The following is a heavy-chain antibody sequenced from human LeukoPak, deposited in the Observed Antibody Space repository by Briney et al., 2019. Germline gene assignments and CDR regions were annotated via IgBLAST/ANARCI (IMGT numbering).Heavy chain of an antibody. CDR1: GYTFTSYG. CDR3: ARNYQLLWFGELQTSYNWFDP. V-gene: IGHV1-69*06. J-gene: IGHJ5*02. D-gene: IGHD3-10*01. CDR2: IIPIFGTA. Sequence: SVKVSCKASGYTFTSYGISWVRQAPGQGLEWMGGIIPIFGTANYAQKFQGRVTITADKSTSTAYMELSSLRSEDTAVYYCARNYQLLWFGELQTSYNWFDPWGQGTLVTVSS.